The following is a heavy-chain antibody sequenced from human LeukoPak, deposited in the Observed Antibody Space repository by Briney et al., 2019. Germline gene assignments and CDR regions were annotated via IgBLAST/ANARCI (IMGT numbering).Heavy chain of an antibody. CDR1: GDSISSGGYY. CDR3: ARDYCSGGSCYFHVFDV. D-gene: IGHD2-15*01. J-gene: IGHJ3*01. Sequence: SETLSLTCTVSGDSISSGGYYCSWIRQPPGKGLEWIGYIYHSGESYFNPSLKSRVTMSVDKSKNQFSLNLTSVTAANTAVYYCARDYCSGGSCYFHVFDVWGQGTTVTVSS. CDR2: IYHSGES. V-gene: IGHV4-30-2*01.